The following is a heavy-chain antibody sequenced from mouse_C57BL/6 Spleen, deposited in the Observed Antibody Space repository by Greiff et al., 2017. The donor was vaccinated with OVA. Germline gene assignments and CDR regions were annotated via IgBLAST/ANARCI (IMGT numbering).Heavy chain of an antibody. D-gene: IGHD2-1*01. CDR3: ASTLYSAFYYAMDY. J-gene: IGHJ4*01. Sequence: QVQLQQSGPELVRPGVSVKISCKGSGYTFTNYAMHWVKQSHAKSLEWIGVISTYYGDASYNQKFKGKATLTVDQSSSTAYMQLNSLTSEDSAVYYCASTLYSAFYYAMDYWGQGTSVTVSS. CDR1: GYTFTNYA. V-gene: IGHV1-67*01. CDR2: ISTYYGDA.